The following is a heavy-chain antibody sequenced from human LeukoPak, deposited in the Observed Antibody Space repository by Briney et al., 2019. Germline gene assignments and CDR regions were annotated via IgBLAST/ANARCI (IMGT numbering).Heavy chain of an antibody. CDR1: GFTFSSYA. CDR3: AKEYYYDSSGYHGNDAFDI. Sequence: GGSLRLSCAASGFTFSSYAMSWLRQAPGKGLEWVSAISGSGGSTYYADSVKGRFTISRDNSKNTLYLQMNSLRAEDTAVYYCAKEYYYDSSGYHGNDAFDIWGQGTMVTVSS. V-gene: IGHV3-23*01. D-gene: IGHD3-22*01. J-gene: IGHJ3*02. CDR2: ISGSGGST.